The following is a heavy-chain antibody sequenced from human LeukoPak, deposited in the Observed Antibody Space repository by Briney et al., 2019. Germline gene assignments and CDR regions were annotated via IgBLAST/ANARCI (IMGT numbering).Heavy chain of an antibody. CDR1: GFTFSSYS. CDR3: ARNSLSDYYDSSGYYYGY. V-gene: IGHV3-21*01. Sequence: GGSLRLSCAASGFTFSSYSMNWVRQAPGKGLEWVSSISSSSSYIYYAGSVKGRFTISRDNAKNSLYLQMNSLRAEDTAVYYCARNSLSDYYDSSGYYYGYWGQGTLVTVSS. J-gene: IGHJ4*02. CDR2: ISSSSSYI. D-gene: IGHD3-22*01.